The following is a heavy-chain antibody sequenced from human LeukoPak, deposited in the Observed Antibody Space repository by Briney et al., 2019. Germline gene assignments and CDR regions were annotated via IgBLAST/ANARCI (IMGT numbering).Heavy chain of an antibody. D-gene: IGHD5-18*01. V-gene: IGHV1-3*01. CDR2: INAGNGNT. Sequence: ASVKVSCKASGYTFTSYAMRWVRQAPGQRLEWMGWINAGNGNTKYSQKFQGRVTITRDTSASTAYMELSSLRSEDTAVYYCARDQDGSAQSYGSGGMDVWGQGTTVTVSS. J-gene: IGHJ6*02. CDR3: ARDQDGSAQSYGSGGMDV. CDR1: GYTFTSYA.